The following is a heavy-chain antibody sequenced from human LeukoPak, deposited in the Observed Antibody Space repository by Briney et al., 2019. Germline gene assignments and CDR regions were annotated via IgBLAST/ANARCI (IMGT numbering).Heavy chain of an antibody. J-gene: IGHJ6*03. CDR2: MNPNSGGT. Sequence: ASXXVXXKASGXTFXXXYMHWVRQAPGQGLEWMGRMNPNSGGTNYAQKFQGRVTITSDTYIRTAYMELSRLRVGDTAVYYCASEYNWNDPAYYYYMDVWGKGTTVTVSS. CDR3: ASEYNWNDPAYYYYMDV. V-gene: IGHV1-2*06. CDR1: GXTFXXXY. D-gene: IGHD1-20*01.